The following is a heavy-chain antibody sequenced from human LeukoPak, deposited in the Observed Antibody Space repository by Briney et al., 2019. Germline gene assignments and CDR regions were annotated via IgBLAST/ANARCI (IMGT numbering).Heavy chain of an antibody. CDR3: SREGRWLQLGFDY. Sequence: SETLSLTCTVSGASISGYYWSWIRQPPGKGLEWIGFVYYSGSTNYSPSLKSRVTISVDTFKSQFSLKLSSVAAADTAVYFCSREGRWLQLGFDYWGRGTLVTVSS. CDR2: VYYSGST. D-gene: IGHD5-24*01. V-gene: IGHV4-59*01. CDR1: GASISGYY. J-gene: IGHJ4*02.